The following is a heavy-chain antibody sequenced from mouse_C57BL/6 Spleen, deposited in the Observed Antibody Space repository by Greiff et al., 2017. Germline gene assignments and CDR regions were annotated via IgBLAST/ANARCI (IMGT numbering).Heavy chain of an antibody. CDR1: GYTFTSYW. V-gene: IGHV1-69*01. Sequence: QVQLQQPGAELVMPGASVKLSCKASGYTFTSYWMHWVKQRPGQGLEWIGGIDPSDSDTNYNQKFKGKSTLTVDKSSSTAYMQLSSLTSEDSAVYYCARSCYGSRRYFDYWGQGTTVTVSS. D-gene: IGHD1-1*01. CDR3: ARSCYGSRRYFDY. J-gene: IGHJ2*01. CDR2: IDPSDSDT.